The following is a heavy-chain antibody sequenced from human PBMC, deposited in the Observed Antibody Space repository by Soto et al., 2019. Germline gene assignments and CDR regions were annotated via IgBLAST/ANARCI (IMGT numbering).Heavy chain of an antibody. CDR3: ARSYGGNIVDPFDC. CDR1: GGTFSSYT. J-gene: IGHJ4*02. CDR2: IIPIFGTA. Sequence: QVQLVQSGAEVKKPGSSVKVSCKASGGTFSSYTISWVRQAPGQGLEWMGGIIPIFGTANYAAKFQGRVTISAEAATCTAYMALSRLRSEETAVYCCARSYGGNIVDPFDCWRQGTVVTFSS. V-gene: IGHV1-69*12. D-gene: IGHD4-17*01.